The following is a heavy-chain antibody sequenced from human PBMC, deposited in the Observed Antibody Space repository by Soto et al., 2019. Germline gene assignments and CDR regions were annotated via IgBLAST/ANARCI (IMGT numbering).Heavy chain of an antibody. J-gene: IGHJ4*02. Sequence: QVQLQQWGAGLLKPSETLSLTCAVYGGSFSGYYWSWIRQPPGKGLEWIGEINHSGSTNYNPSLKSRVTISVDTSKNQFSLKLSSVTAADTAVYYCARHLAWGSYRHSYYCDYWGQGTLVTVAS. D-gene: IGHD3-16*02. CDR2: INHSGST. V-gene: IGHV4-34*01. CDR1: GGSFSGYY. CDR3: ARHLAWGSYRHSYYCDY.